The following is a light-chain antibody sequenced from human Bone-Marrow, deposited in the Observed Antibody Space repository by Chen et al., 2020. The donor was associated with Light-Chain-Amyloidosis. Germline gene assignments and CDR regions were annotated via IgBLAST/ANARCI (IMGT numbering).Light chain of an antibody. J-gene: IGLJ3*02. CDR1: SSNIGKNH. CDR3: AAWDDSLTGPV. V-gene: IGLV1-47*01. Sequence: QSILIQRPPSSGSAWLRLTLSSSGTSSNIGKNHVYWYQQFPGMPPKLLIYVSDQRSSGVPERFSAAKYGISASLAINGLRSEDEADYYCAAWDDSLTGPVFGGGTKLTVL. CDR2: VSD.